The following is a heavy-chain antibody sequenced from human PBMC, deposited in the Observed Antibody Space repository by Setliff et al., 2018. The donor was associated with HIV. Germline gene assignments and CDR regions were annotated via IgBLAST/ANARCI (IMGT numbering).Heavy chain of an antibody. J-gene: IGHJ5*02. V-gene: IGHV3-33*06. D-gene: IGHD6-19*01. CDR2: IRYDGNKI. CDR1: GYTFDSYG. Sequence: GGSLRLSCVASGYTFDSYGMHWVRQAPGKGLEWVAVIRYDGNKIDYGDSVKGRFTISRDNSKNTLYLQMNSLRADDTAVYYCSKDWPRGWNWFDPWGQGTLVTVSS. CDR3: SKDWPRGWNWFDP.